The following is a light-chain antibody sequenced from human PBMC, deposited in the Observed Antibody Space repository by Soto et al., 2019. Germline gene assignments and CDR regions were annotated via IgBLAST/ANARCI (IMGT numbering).Light chain of an antibody. CDR2: GAS. Sequence: EIVLTQSPGTLSLSPGERATLFCRASQSGSSSYLAWYQQKPGQSPRLLIYGASRRATGIPDRFSGSGSGTDFTLTISRLEPEDFAVYYCQQYGSPPFTFGQETKVEIK. V-gene: IGKV3-20*01. J-gene: IGKJ2*01. CDR1: QSGSSSY. CDR3: QQYGSPPFT.